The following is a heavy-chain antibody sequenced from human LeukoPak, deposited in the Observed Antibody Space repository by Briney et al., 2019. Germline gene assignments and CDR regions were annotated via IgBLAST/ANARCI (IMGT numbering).Heavy chain of an antibody. CDR2: IYNSGST. CDR3: ARLRVGARSYYFDY. V-gene: IGHV4-4*09. J-gene: IGHJ4*02. D-gene: IGHD2-2*01. CDR1: GASISTYH. Sequence: PSETLSLTCTVSGASISTYHWSWIRQPPGEGLGWIGYIYNSGSTNYNPSLKSRVTISVDTSKNQFSLRLTSVTAADTAVYYCARLRVGARSYYFDYWGLGTLVTVSS.